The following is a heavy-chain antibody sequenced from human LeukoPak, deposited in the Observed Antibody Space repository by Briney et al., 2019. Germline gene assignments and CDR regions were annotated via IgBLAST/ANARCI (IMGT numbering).Heavy chain of an antibody. CDR2: ISSGGSTI. J-gene: IGHJ6*04. V-gene: IGHV3-11*04. CDR1: GFTFSDYH. Sequence: GGSLRLSCAASGFTFSDYHMSWIRQAPGKGLEWISYISSGGSTIYYADSVKGRFTISRDNAKNSLYLQMNSLRAEDTAVYYCAELGITMIGGVWGKGTTVTISS. D-gene: IGHD3-10*02. CDR3: AELGITMIGGV.